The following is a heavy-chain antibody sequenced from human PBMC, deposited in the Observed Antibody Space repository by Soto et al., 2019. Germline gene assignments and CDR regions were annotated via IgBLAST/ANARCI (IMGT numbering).Heavy chain of an antibody. D-gene: IGHD4-17*01. J-gene: IGHJ4*02. CDR3: ARDGHDYGDYVLDY. Sequence: QVQLVESGGGVVQPGRSLRLSCAASGFTFSSYGMHWVRQAPGKGLEWVAVIWYDGSNKYYADSVKGRFTISRDNSKNTLYLQMNSLRAEDTAVYYCARDGHDYGDYVLDYWGQGTLVTVSS. CDR2: IWYDGSNK. CDR1: GFTFSSYG. V-gene: IGHV3-33*01.